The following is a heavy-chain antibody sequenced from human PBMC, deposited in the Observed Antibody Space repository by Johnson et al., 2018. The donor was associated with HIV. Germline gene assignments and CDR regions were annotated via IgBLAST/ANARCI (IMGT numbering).Heavy chain of an antibody. CDR3: TTVGGILGTYAFDI. J-gene: IGHJ3*02. D-gene: IGHD2-8*02. CDR1: GFTFINAW. CDR2: IKSKTDGGTT. Sequence: MLLVESGGTLVKPGWSLSLSCAASGFTFINAWMTWVRQSPGKGLEWVGRIKSKTDGGTTDYAAPVKGRFTISRDDSKNTLYLQMNSLKTEDTALYYCTTVGGILGTYAFDIWGQGTMVTVSS. V-gene: IGHV3-15*02.